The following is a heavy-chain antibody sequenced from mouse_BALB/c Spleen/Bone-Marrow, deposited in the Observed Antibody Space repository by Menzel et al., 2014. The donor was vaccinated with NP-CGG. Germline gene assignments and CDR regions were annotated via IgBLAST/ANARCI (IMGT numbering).Heavy chain of an antibody. CDR1: GFTFSNYG. D-gene: IGHD2-1*01. V-gene: IGHV5-6-3*01. CDR2: INGNGGST. Sequence: EVQGVESGGGLVRPGGSLKLSCAASGFTFSNYGMSWVRQTPDKRLELVATINGNGGSTHYPDSVKGRFTISRDTAKNTLYLQMSSLKSEETAMYYCVRGNYGNYVDYFDFWGQGTTLTVSS. CDR3: VRGNYGNYVDYFDF. J-gene: IGHJ2*01.